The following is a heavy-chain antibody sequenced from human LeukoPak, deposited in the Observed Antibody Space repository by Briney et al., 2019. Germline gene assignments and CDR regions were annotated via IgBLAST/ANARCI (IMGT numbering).Heavy chain of an antibody. V-gene: IGHV4-59*02. D-gene: IGHD5-18*01. CDR1: GGSVSSYY. J-gene: IGHJ6*03. CDR2: IYYSGST. Sequence: SETLSLTCTVSGGSVSSYYWSWIRQPPGKGLEWIGYIYYSGSTIYNPSLKSRVTISLDTSKNQFSLKLSSVTAADTAVYYCARTTEGGYTYGYFYYYYMDVWGKGTTATISS. CDR3: ARTTEGGYTYGYFYYYYMDV.